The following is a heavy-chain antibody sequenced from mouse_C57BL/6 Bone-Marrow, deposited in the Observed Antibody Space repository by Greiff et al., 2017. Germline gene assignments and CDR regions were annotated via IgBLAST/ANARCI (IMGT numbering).Heavy chain of an antibody. CDR3: ARETMITTGWDY. J-gene: IGHJ2*01. CDR1: GYTFTDYY. CDR2: INPNNGGT. Sequence: EVQLQQSGPELVKPGASVKISCKASGYTFTDYYMNWVKQSHGKSLEWIGDINPNNGGTSYNQKFKGKATLTVDKSSSTAYMELRSLTSEDSAVYYCARETMITTGWDYWGQGTTLTVSS. D-gene: IGHD2-4*01. V-gene: IGHV1-26*01.